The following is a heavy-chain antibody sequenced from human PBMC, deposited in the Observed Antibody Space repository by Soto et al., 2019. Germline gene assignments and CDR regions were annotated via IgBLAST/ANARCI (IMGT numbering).Heavy chain of an antibody. CDR1: GFTFSSYS. D-gene: IGHD3-3*01. CDR3: ARAPTTSYDFWSGYTYGMDV. CDR2: ISSSSSYI. J-gene: IGHJ6*02. V-gene: IGHV3-21*01. Sequence: GSLRLSCAASGFTFSSYSMNWVRQAPGKGLEWVSSISSSSSYIYYADSVKGRFTISRDNAKNSLYLQMNSLRAEDTAVYYCARAPTTSYDFWSGYTYGMDVWGQGTTVTVSS.